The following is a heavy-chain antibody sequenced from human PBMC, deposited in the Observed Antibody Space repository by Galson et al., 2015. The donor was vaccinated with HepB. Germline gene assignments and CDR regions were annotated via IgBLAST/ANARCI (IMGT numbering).Heavy chain of an antibody. D-gene: IGHD2-2*01. Sequence: SVKVSCKASGYTFTSYYMHWVRRAPGQGLEWMGIINPSGGSTTYAQKFQGRVTMTRDTSTSTVYMELSSLRSEDTALYYCAKDTDGSSGYYSYAMDVWGQGTTVTVSS. CDR1: GYTFTSYY. CDR2: INPSGGST. CDR3: AKDTDGSSGYYSYAMDV. V-gene: IGHV1-46*01. J-gene: IGHJ6*02.